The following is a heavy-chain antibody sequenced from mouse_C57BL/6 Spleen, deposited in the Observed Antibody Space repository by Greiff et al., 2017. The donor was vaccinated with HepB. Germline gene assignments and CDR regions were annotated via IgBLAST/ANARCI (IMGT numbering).Heavy chain of an antibody. CDR3: ARFYYYGSSYFDV. CDR1: GYTFTSYW. J-gene: IGHJ1*03. Sequence: QVQLQQPGTELVKPGASVKLSCKASGYTFTSYWMHWVKQRPGQGLEWIGNINPSNGGTNYNEKFKSKATLTVDKSSRKAYMQLSSLTAEDSSVYYCARFYYYGSSYFDVWGTGTTVTVSS. V-gene: IGHV1-53*01. D-gene: IGHD1-1*01. CDR2: INPSNGGT.